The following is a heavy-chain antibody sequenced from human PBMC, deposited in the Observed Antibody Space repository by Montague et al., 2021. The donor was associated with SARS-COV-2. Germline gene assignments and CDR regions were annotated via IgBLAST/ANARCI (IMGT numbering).Heavy chain of an antibody. CDR1: GFTFSTYG. V-gene: IGHV3-23*01. J-gene: IGHJ4*02. CDR3: LNYHGSGSYGDF. CDR2: ISASAMRT. D-gene: IGHD3-10*01. Sequence: SLRLSCAASGFTFSTYGMTWVRQAPGKGLEWVSSISASAMRTHYPASVKGRFTISRDNSKNTLYLQMSSLRAEDTAVYFCLNYHGSGSYGDFWGQGTLVTVSP.